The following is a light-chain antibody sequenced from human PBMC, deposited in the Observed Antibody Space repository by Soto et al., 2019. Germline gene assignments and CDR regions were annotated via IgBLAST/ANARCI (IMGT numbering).Light chain of an antibody. CDR3: QQTYSTPWT. V-gene: IGKV1-39*01. J-gene: IGKJ1*01. CDR1: QSISTY. Sequence: DIQLTQSQSSLSASVGERVTLTCRASQSISTYLNWYQQKPGKAPKLLIYAASSLQSGVPSRFSGSGSGTDFTLIISTLQPEDFATYYCQQTYSTPWTFGQGTKVDIK. CDR2: AAS.